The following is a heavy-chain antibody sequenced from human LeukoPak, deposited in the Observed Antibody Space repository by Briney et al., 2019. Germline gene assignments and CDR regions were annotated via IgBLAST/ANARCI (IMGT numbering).Heavy chain of an antibody. J-gene: IGHJ4*02. Sequence: PGESLRLSCAASGFTVSNSYMSWVRQAPGKGLEWVSVIYSSGDTYYADAVKGRFTLSRDNSKNTLYLQMNSLRPEDTAVYYCALFRANRGLAYWGQGTMVTVSS. D-gene: IGHD3-10*01. CDR2: IYSSGDT. CDR1: GFTVSNSY. V-gene: IGHV3-66*02. CDR3: ALFRANRGLAY.